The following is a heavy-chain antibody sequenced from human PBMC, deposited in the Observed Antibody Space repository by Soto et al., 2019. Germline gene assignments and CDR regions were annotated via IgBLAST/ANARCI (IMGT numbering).Heavy chain of an antibody. CDR1: GFSLSTSGVG. V-gene: IGHV2-5*02. D-gene: IGHD3-3*01. J-gene: IGHJ4*02. Sequence: QITLKESGPTLVKPTQTLTLTCTFSGFSLSTSGVGVGWIRQPPGKALEWLALIYWDDDKRYSPSLKSRLTITKDTSKNQVVLTMTNMDPVDTATYYCALITYYDFWSAYSNFDYWGQGTLVTVSS. CDR3: ALITYYDFWSAYSNFDY. CDR2: IYWDDDK.